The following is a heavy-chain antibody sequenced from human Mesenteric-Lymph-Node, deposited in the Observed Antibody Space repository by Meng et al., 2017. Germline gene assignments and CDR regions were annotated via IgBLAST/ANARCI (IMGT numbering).Heavy chain of an antibody. CDR2: IETDGAST. CDR1: GFTFGNYW. CDR3: ARDSGIRMVRGLIPH. D-gene: IGHD3-10*01. V-gene: IGHV3-74*01. Sequence: GGSLRLSCAGSGFTFGNYWMYWVRQAPGKGPVWVSRIETDGASTSYADSVKGRFTISRNNAKQTLYLQMNSLRVDDTAVYYCARDSGIRMVRGLIPHWGQGTLVTVSS. J-gene: IGHJ4*02.